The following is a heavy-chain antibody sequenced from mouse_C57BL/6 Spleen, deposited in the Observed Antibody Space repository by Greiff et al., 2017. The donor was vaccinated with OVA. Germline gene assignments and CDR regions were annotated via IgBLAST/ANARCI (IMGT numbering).Heavy chain of an antibody. CDR2: INPSTGGT. D-gene: IGHD1-2*01. CDR3: ARKVHYDGAYFDY. Sequence: VQLQQSGPELVKPGASVKISCKASGYSFTGYYMNWVKQSPEKSLEWIGEINPSTGGTTYNQKFKAKATLTVDKSSSTAYMQLKSLTSEDSAVYYCARKVHYDGAYFDYWGQGTTLTVSS. CDR1: GYSFTGYY. V-gene: IGHV1-42*01. J-gene: IGHJ2*01.